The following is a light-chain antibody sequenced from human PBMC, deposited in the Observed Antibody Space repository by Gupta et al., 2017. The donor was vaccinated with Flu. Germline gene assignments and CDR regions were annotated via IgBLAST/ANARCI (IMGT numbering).Light chain of an antibody. Sequence: DVVMTQSSLSLPVTLGQPASISCRSSQGLVYSDVNTYLHWFQQTPGQTPMRLIYLVSHRDAGVPDIFSGSSSSADFTLEITIVDAEDVVVYYCMQCSHWPWTFGQGTKVEIK. CDR1: QGLVYSDVNTY. CDR3: MQCSHWPWT. J-gene: IGKJ1*01. CDR2: LVS. V-gene: IGKV2-30*01.